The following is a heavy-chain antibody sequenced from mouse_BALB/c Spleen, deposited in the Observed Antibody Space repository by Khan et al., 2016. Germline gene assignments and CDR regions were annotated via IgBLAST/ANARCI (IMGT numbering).Heavy chain of an antibody. CDR2: ISSGSSAI. V-gene: IGHV5-17*02. CDR1: GFTFSSFG. Sequence: EVELVESGGGLVQPGGSRKLSCAASGFTFSSFGMHWVRQAPETGLEWVAFISSGSSAIYYADTVKGRFTISRDTPKNTLFLQMTSLRSEDTAMYYCGRGDYWGQGTTLTVSS. CDR3: GRGDY. J-gene: IGHJ2*01.